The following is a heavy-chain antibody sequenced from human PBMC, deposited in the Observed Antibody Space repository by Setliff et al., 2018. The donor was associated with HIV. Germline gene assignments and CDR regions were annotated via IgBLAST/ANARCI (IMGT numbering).Heavy chain of an antibody. J-gene: IGHJ6*03. CDR3: VRATDSQMSAYYNYMDV. CDR1: GFSFSDYA. CDR2: ISIGGSFI. D-gene: IGHD2-15*01. V-gene: IGHV3-21*01. Sequence: AGGSLRLSCAASGFSFSDYAMNWVRQSPEKGLEWVSSISIGGSFIYYADSLQGRITISRDNAKNSVSLQMNSLRLEDTAVYYCVRATDSQMSAYYNYMDVWGKGTTVTVSS.